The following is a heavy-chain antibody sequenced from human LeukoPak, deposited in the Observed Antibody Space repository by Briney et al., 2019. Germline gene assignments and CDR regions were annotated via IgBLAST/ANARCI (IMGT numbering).Heavy chain of an antibody. CDR2: IWYDGSNK. J-gene: IGHJ6*03. CDR3: AKDSGYYYMDV. CDR1: GFTFNSYG. Sequence: GGSLRLSCAASGFTFNSYGMHWVRQAPGKGLEWVAVIWYDGSNKYYADSVKGRFTISRDNSKNTLYLQMNSLRAEDTAVYYCAKDSGYYYMDVWGKGTTVTVSS. V-gene: IGHV3-33*06.